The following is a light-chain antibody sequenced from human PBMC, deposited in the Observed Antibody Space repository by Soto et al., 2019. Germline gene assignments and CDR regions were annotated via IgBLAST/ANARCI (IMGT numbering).Light chain of an antibody. J-gene: IGLJ2*01. CDR2: STH. Sequence: QTVVTQEPSLTGSPGGTVTLTCASSSGAVTSGYYQTWFQQQPRQAPRALIYSTHNKHSWTPARFACSLLRGKADLKLSGVYPEDEAEYYCLLEYGRAQLVFGGGTKVTVL. V-gene: IGLV7-43*01. CDR1: SGAVTSGYY. CDR3: LLEYGRAQLV.